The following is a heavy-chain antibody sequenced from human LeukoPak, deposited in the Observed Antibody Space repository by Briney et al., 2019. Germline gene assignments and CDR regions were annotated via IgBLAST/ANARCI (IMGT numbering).Heavy chain of an antibody. J-gene: IGHJ4*02. D-gene: IGHD4-17*01. V-gene: IGHV1-69*04. Sequence: ASVKVSCKASGGTFSSYAISWVRQAPGQGLEWMGRIIPILGIANYAQKFQGRVTITADKSTSTAYMELSSLRSEDTAVYYCATAVKFKYGDPRRDYFDYWGQGTLVTVSS. CDR1: GGTFSSYA. CDR3: ATAVKFKYGDPRRDYFDY. CDR2: IIPILGIA.